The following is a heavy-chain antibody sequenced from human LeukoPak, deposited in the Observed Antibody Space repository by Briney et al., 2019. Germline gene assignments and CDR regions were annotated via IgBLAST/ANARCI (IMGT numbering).Heavy chain of an antibody. CDR2: IYYSGST. J-gene: IGHJ5*02. Sequence: SETPSLTCIVSGGSISSYYWSWIRQPPGKGLEWIGYIYYSGSTNYNPSLKSRVTMSVDTSENQFSLKLSSVTAADTAVYYCARHAVAGTRFNWFDPWGQGTLVTVSS. CDR1: GGSISSYY. CDR3: ARHAVAGTRFNWFDP. V-gene: IGHV4-59*08. D-gene: IGHD6-13*01.